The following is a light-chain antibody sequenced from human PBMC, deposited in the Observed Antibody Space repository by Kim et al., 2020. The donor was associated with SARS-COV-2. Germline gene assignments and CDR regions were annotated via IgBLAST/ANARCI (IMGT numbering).Light chain of an antibody. J-gene: IGLJ1*01. CDR1: NIGSKS. CDR2: YDS. V-gene: IGLV3-21*04. CDR3: QVWDSSSDRLYV. Sequence: SYELTQPPSVSVAPGKTARITCGGNNIGSKSVHWYQQKPGQAPVLVIYYDSDRPSGIPERFSGSNSGNTATLTISRVEAGDEADYYCQVWDSSSDRLYVFGTGTKVIVL.